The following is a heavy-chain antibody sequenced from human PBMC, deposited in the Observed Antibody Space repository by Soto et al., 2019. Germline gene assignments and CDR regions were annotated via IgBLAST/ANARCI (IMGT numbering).Heavy chain of an antibody. V-gene: IGHV1-46*01. J-gene: IGHJ6*02. Sequence: ASVKVSCKASGYKFITFYMNWVRQAPGQGLEWMGLINPSSGTTSYTQRFQGRVTMTGDTSTNTVYMELSSLKSEDTAVYFCARAEGYKENYYGMDVWGQGTTVTVSS. CDR2: INPSSGTT. CDR3: ARAEGYKENYYGMDV. D-gene: IGHD2-15*01. CDR1: GYKFITFY.